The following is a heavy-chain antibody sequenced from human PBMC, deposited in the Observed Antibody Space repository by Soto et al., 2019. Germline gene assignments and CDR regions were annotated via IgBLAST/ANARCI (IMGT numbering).Heavy chain of an antibody. CDR1: GGSISSSSYY. D-gene: IGHD1-1*01. V-gene: IGHV4-39*01. J-gene: IGHJ4*02. CDR2: IYYSGST. CDR3: ERPLRLQQYFDY. Sequence: QLQLQESGPGLVKPSETLSLTCTVSGGSISSSSYYWGWIRQPPGKGLEWIGSIYYSGSTYYNPSLKSRVTISGDTSTPQLSLELSSVTAADTAVYSCERPLRLQQYFDYWGQGTLVTVSS.